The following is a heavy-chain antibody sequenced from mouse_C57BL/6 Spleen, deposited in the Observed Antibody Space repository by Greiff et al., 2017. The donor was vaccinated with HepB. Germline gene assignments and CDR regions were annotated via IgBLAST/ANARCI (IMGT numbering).Heavy chain of an antibody. J-gene: IGHJ1*03. CDR2: IYPRSGNT. Sequence: QVQLQQSGAELARPGASVKLSCKASGYTFTSYGISWVKQRTGQGLEWIGEIYPRSGNTYYNEKFKGKATLTADKSSSTAYMELRSLTSEDSAVYFCANYYGSSYERYFDVWGTGTTVTVSS. CDR1: GYTFTSYG. D-gene: IGHD1-1*01. CDR3: ANYYGSSYERYFDV. V-gene: IGHV1-81*01.